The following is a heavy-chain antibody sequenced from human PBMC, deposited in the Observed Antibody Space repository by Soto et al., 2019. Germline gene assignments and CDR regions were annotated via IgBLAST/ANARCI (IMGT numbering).Heavy chain of an antibody. J-gene: IGHJ6*02. CDR2: IIPMFNIT. V-gene: IGHV1-69*01. CDR3: ARWPTVSRPTYGMDV. CDR1: GGTFISYV. D-gene: IGHD4-4*01. Sequence: QVLLVQSGAQVKNPVSSVKVSCKASGGTFISYVYNWVRQAPGQGLEWMGGIIPMFNITNFAQKFQGRITITADEPTTTAYMELSSLRSEDTAVYYCARWPTVSRPTYGMDVWGQGTTVTVSS.